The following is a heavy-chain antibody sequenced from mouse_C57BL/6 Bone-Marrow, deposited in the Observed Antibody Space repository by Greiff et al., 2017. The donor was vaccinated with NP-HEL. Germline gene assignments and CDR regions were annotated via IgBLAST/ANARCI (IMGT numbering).Heavy chain of an antibody. CDR1: GFTFSSYA. J-gene: IGHJ2*01. CDR3: ARVTVVKEFYLDY. D-gene: IGHD1-1*01. CDR2: ISDGGSYT. V-gene: IGHV5-4*03. Sequence: EVKLMESGGGLVKPGGSLKLSCAASGFTFSSYAMSWVRQTPDKRLAWVATISDGGSYTYYPDNVKGRFTISRDKAKNNLYLQMSHLKSEDTARYYCARVTVVKEFYLDYWGKGTTLTVSS.